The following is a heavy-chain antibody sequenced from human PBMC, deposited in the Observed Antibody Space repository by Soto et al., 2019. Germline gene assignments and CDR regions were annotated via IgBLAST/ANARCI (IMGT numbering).Heavy chain of an antibody. CDR2: ISRNGGST. D-gene: IGHD5-12*01. V-gene: IGHV3-64*01. CDR3: AISRDGYQFDY. CDR1: GFTFSRYA. Sequence: EVQLVESGGGLVQPGGSLRLSCAASGFTFSRYAMHWVRQAPGKGLEYVSAISRNGGSTDYANSVKGRFTISRDNSKNTLYLQMGSLRAEDMAVYYCAISRDGYQFDYWGQGTLVTVSS. J-gene: IGHJ4*02.